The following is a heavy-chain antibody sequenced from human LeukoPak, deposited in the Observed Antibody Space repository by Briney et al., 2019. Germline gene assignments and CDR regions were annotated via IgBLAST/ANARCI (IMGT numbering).Heavy chain of an antibody. CDR2: ITSTSDNM. J-gene: IGHJ3*01. Sequence: GGSLRLSCAASGFTFSTYNMNWVRQAPGKGLEWVSYITSTSDNMYYADSVRGRFTISRDNAKNSLYLQMNGLGAEDTAVYYCARDLSYSRDDAFDLWGQGTMVTVSS. D-gene: IGHD3-22*01. V-gene: IGHV3-48*04. CDR1: GFTFSTYN. CDR3: ARDLSYSRDDAFDL.